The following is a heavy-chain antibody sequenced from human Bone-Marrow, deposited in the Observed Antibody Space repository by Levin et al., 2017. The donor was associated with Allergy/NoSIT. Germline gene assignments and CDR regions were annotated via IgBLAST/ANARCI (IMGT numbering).Heavy chain of an antibody. CDR3: AKVGAWDLPGYFHS. J-gene: IGHJ4*02. CDR1: GFTFSSYA. CDR2: ISGSGANK. V-gene: IGHV3-23*01. Sequence: TGGSLRLSCAASGFTFSSYAMAWFRQAPGKGLEWVSGISGSGANKYYADSVKGRFTISRDNSRDMMYLQMNFLRAEDRAVYYCAKVGAWDLPGYFHSWGQGTAVTVSS. D-gene: IGHD2-15*01.